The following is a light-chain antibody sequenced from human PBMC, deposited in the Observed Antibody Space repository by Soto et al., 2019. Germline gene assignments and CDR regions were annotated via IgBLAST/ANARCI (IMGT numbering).Light chain of an antibody. V-gene: IGKV3D-20*02. CDR1: QSISSSF. CDR2: GAS. J-gene: IGKJ5*01. Sequence: EILFTQSPATLFLSPGQRATLSCRASQSISSSFLAWYQQKPGQAPRLLIYGASSRATGIPERFSGSGAGTVFSRTISSLEPEDVEVYYCQQRKNWTITFGQGTRLEIK. CDR3: QQRKNWTIT.